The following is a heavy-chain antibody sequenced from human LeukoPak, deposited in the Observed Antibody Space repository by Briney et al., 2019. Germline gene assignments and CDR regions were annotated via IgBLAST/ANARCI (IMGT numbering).Heavy chain of an antibody. CDR1: GYTFTDYY. Sequence: ASVKVSCKASGYTFTDYYMHWVRQAPGQGLEWMGIINPSGGSTSYAQKFQGRVTMTRDTSTSTVYMELSSLRSEDTAVYYCARGLYDSSGYYYPTDGNFDYWGQGTLVTVSS. CDR3: ARGLYDSSGYYYPTDGNFDY. J-gene: IGHJ4*02. CDR2: INPSGGST. D-gene: IGHD3-22*01. V-gene: IGHV1-46*01.